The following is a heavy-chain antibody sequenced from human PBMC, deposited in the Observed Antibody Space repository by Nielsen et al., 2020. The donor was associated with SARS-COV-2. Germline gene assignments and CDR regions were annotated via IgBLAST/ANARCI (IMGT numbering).Heavy chain of an antibody. CDR1: GFSVSGNS. CDR3: ARNNYYASGTYYNSGDY. CDR2: IHNDGHT. Sequence: GESLKISCAASGFSVSGNSMSWVRQAPGKGLEWVSVIHNDGHTNYADSVKGRFTISRDNSKNTLYLQMNSLRAEDTAVYYCARNNYYASGTYYNSGDYWGQGTLVTVSS. J-gene: IGHJ4*02. D-gene: IGHD3-10*01. V-gene: IGHV3-66*01.